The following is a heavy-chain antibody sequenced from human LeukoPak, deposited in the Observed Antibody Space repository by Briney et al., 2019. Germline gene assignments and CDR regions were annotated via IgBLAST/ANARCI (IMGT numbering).Heavy chain of an antibody. CDR1: GGSISSGDYY. J-gene: IGHJ4*02. D-gene: IGHD6-19*01. CDR3: ARVEGGSGWYYFDY. Sequence: SQTLSLTCTVSGGSISSGDYYWSWIRQPPGKGLEWIGYIYYSGSTYYNPSLKSRVTISVNTSKNQFSLKLSSVTAADTAAYYCARVEGGSGWYYFDYWGQGTLVTVSS. CDR2: IYYSGST. V-gene: IGHV4-30-4*01.